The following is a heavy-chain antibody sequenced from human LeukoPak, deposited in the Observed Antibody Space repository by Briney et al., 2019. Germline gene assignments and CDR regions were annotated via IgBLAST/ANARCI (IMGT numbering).Heavy chain of an antibody. Sequence: SETLSLTCTVSGGSISSYYWSWIRQPAGKGLEWIGRIYTSGSTNYNPSLKSRVTMSVDTSKNQFSLKLSSVTAADTAVYYCARDGSRFDWFDWFDPWGQGTLVTVSS. CDR1: GGSISSYY. CDR2: IYTSGST. D-gene: IGHD3-9*01. CDR3: ARDGSRFDWFDWFDP. V-gene: IGHV4-4*07. J-gene: IGHJ5*02.